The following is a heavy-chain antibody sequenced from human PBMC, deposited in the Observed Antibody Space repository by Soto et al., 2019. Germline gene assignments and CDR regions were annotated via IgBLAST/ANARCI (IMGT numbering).Heavy chain of an antibody. CDR3: AKDLYGRVGATNFDY. CDR2: ISYDGSNK. J-gene: IGHJ4*02. V-gene: IGHV3-30*04. D-gene: IGHD1-26*01. Sequence: PGGSLRLSCAASGFTFSSYAMHWVRQAPGKGLEWVAVISYDGSNKYYADSVKGRFTISRDNSKNTLYLQMNSLRAEDTAVYYCAKDLYGRVGATNFDYWGQGTLVTVSS. CDR1: GFTFSSYA.